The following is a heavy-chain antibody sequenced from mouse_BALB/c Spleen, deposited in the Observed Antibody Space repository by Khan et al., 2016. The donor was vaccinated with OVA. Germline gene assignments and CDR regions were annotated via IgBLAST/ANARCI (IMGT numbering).Heavy chain of an antibody. CDR3: ASHLTGSFAY. Sequence: VELVESGGDLVKPGGSLKLSCAASGFTFSSYSLFWVRQTPDKRLEWVATISSGCDYTYYPDTVKGRFTISRDNAKNTLYLQMSSLKSEDTAMYYCASHLTGSFAYWGQGTLVTVSA. D-gene: IGHD4-1*01. J-gene: IGHJ3*01. CDR2: ISSGCDYT. CDR1: GFTFSSYS. V-gene: IGHV5-6*01.